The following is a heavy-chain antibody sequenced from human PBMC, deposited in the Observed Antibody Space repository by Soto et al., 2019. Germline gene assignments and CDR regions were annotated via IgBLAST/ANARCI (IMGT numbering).Heavy chain of an antibody. J-gene: IGHJ4*02. D-gene: IGHD1-26*01. CDR3: ASDSQYSGSSHPFDS. Sequence: SLRRSYAASVFTFSLYRIHSFHQAPGKGLEWLAIIWYDGSDKYYVDSVKGRFTISRDNSKNTLFLPMNSLRAEDTAVYYCASDSQYSGSSHPFDSSGQGTLVTVSS. CDR1: VFTFSLYR. CDR2: IWYDGSDK. V-gene: IGHV3-33*01.